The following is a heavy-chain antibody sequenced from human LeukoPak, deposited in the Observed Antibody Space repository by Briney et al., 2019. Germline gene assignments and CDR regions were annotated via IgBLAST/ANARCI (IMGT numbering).Heavy chain of an antibody. CDR3: ARDYQQQLVRKYYYYYYMGV. V-gene: IGHV4-39*02. Sequence: PSETLSLTCTVSGGSISSSSYYWGWIRQPPGKGLEWIGSIYYSGSTYYNPSLKSRVTISVDTSKNQFSLKLSSVTAADTAVYYCARDYQQQLVRKYYYYYYMGVWGKGTTVTVSS. J-gene: IGHJ6*03. D-gene: IGHD6-13*01. CDR1: GGSISSSSYY. CDR2: IYYSGST.